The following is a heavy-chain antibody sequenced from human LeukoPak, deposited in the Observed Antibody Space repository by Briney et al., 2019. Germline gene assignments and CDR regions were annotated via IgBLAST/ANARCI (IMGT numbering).Heavy chain of an antibody. Sequence: ASVKVSCKASGYTFTSYYMHWVRQAPGQGLEWMGWISAYNGNTNYAQKLQGRVTMTTDTSTSTAYMELRSLRSDDTAVYYCARVRGEQYSSSWRSFDYWGQGTLVTVSS. J-gene: IGHJ4*02. V-gene: IGHV1-18*04. CDR1: GYTFTSYY. CDR3: ARVRGEQYSSSWRSFDY. D-gene: IGHD6-13*01. CDR2: ISAYNGNT.